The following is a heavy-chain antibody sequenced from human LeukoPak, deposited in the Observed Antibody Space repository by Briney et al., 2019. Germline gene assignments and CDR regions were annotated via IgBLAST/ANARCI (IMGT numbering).Heavy chain of an antibody. J-gene: IGHJ3*02. V-gene: IGHV5-51*01. Sequence: PGASLQISCQGSGFNFTSYWIGCVRQLPGKGLEWRGIIYPGDSDTRYSPSSQGQVTISADKSSSTAYLQWSSLKASDTARYYCARHCRYYDSSGGVYIWGQGTMVTVSS. CDR3: ARHCRYYDSSGGVYI. CDR2: IYPGDSDT. CDR1: GFNFTSYW. D-gene: IGHD3-22*01.